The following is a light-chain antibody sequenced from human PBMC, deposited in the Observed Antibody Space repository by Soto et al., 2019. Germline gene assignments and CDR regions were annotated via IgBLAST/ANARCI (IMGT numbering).Light chain of an antibody. Sequence: EIVMTQSPATLSVSPGERATLSCRASQSVAISLAWYQQKPGQAPRLLIYGASTRANGIPARFSGSGSGTEFTLTISSLQSEDFAVYYCQQYNNWSYTFGQGTKLEIK. CDR1: QSVAIS. CDR3: QQYNNWSYT. J-gene: IGKJ2*01. CDR2: GAS. V-gene: IGKV3-15*01.